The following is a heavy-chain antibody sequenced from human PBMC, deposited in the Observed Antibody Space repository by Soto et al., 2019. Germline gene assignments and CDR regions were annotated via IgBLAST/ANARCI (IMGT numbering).Heavy chain of an antibody. D-gene: IGHD6-13*01. Sequence: QVQLQQWGAGLLKPSETLSLTCAVYGGSFSGYYWSWIRQPPGKGLEWIGEINHSGSTNYNPSLKSRVTISVDTSKNQCSLKLSSVTAADTAVYYCARGYSSSWYNWGERGTNYYYYYYMDVWGKGTTVTVSS. V-gene: IGHV4-34*01. CDR1: GGSFSGYY. CDR2: INHSGST. J-gene: IGHJ6*03. CDR3: ARGYSSSWYNWGERGTNYYYYYYMDV.